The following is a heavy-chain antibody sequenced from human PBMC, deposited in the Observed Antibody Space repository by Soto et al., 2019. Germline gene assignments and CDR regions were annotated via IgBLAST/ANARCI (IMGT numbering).Heavy chain of an antibody. V-gene: IGHV4-30-4*01. D-gene: IGHD3-16*01. CDR3: ARGGGRPRHFDY. CDR2: IYYSGST. CDR1: GGSISSGDYY. Sequence: PSETLSLTCTVSGGSISSGDYYWSWIRQPPGKGLEWIGYIYYSGSTYYNPSLKSRVTISVDTSKNQFSLKLSSVTAADTAVYYCARGGGRPRHFDYWGQGTLVTVSS. J-gene: IGHJ4*02.